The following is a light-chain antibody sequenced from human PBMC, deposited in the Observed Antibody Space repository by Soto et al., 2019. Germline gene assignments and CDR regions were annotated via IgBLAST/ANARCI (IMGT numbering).Light chain of an antibody. V-gene: IGKV1-27*01. J-gene: IGKJ1*01. CDR1: RGINND. Sequence: DIQMTQSPSSLYASVGDRVTITCRASRGINNDLAWYQQKPGKGPSLLIYAASTLHSGVPYRFSGSGSGTDFTLTISSLQPEDVATYFFQKYNSAPLTFGQGTKVEIK. CDR2: AAS. CDR3: QKYNSAPLT.